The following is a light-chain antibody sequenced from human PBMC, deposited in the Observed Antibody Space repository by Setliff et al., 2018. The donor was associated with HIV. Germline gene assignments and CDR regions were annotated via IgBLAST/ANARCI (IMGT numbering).Light chain of an antibody. CDR1: SSDVGGYNY. Sequence: QSALTQPASVSGSPGQSITMSCTGTSSDVGGYNYVSWYQQHPGKAPKLIIYEVSNRPSGVSNRFSGSTSGNTASLTISGLQAEDEADYYCSSYTSIYTYVFGTGTKV. V-gene: IGLV2-14*01. J-gene: IGLJ1*01. CDR3: SSYTSIYTYV. CDR2: EVS.